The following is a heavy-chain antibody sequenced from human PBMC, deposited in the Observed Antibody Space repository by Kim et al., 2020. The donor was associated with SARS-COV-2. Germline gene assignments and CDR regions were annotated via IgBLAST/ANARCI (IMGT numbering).Heavy chain of an antibody. J-gene: IGHJ4*02. D-gene: IGHD6-13*01. CDR2: K. CDR3: AREGAAAFTGGFDY. V-gene: IGHV3-33*01. Sequence: KYYADSVKGRFTISRDNSKNTLYLQMNSLTVEDTADYYCAREGAAAFTGGFDYWGQGTLVTVSS.